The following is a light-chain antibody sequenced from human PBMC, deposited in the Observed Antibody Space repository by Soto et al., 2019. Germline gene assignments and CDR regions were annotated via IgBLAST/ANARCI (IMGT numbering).Light chain of an antibody. CDR2: EVS. Sequence: QSVLTQPPSASGSPGQSVTISCTGNSSDVGAYNYVSWYQQYPGKAPKLMISEVSKRPSGVPDRFSGSKSGNTASLIVSGLQAEDEADYYCSSYGGSNTFWLFGGGTKLTVL. J-gene: IGLJ2*01. CDR1: SSDVGAYNY. CDR3: SSYGGSNTFWL. V-gene: IGLV2-8*01.